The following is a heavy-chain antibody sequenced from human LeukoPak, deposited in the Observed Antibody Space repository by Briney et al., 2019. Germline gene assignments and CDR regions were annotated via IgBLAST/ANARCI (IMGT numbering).Heavy chain of an antibody. D-gene: IGHD6-19*01. V-gene: IGHV3-74*01. Sequence: PGGSLRLSCAASGFTFSSYWMHWVRQAPGKGLVWVSRINSDGSSTSYADSVKGRFSISRDNAKNTLCLQMNSLRAEDTAVYYCARAGYSSGCYYYWGQGTLVTVSS. J-gene: IGHJ4*02. CDR2: INSDGSST. CDR1: GFTFSSYW. CDR3: ARAGYSSGCYYY.